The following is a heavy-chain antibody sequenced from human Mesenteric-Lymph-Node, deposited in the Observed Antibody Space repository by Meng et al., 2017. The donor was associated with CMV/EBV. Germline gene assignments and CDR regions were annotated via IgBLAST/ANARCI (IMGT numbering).Heavy chain of an antibody. CDR3: AKPANYFWSGYSEFYFDS. CDR2: IYSGGGTTT. CDR1: GYTFSAYD. J-gene: IGHJ4*02. Sequence: GGSLRLSCAASGYTFSAYDMSWVRQAPGKGLEWVSLIYSGGGTTTYYADSVKGRFTVSRDNSKNTLYLQMNSLRAEDTAVYYCAKPANYFWSGYSEFYFDSWGQGTLVTVSS. V-gene: IGHV3-23*03. D-gene: IGHD3-3*01.